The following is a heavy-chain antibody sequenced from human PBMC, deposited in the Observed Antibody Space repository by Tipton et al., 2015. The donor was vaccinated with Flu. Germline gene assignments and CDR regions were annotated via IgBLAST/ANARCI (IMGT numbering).Heavy chain of an antibody. CDR1: GGSISSYY. D-gene: IGHD6-13*01. CDR3: ARLSSNWYHQLDN. Sequence: TLSLTCSVSGGSISSYYWSWIRQSPGKGLEWIGYISYSGSTNYSPSLKSRVTISVDTSKNQFSLKLSSVTAADTAVYYCARLSSNWYHQLDNWGQGTLVTVSS. V-gene: IGHV4-59*01. CDR2: ISYSGST. J-gene: IGHJ4*02.